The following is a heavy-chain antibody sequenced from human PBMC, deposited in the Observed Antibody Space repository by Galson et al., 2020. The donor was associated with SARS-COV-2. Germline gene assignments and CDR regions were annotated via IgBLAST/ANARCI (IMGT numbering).Heavy chain of an antibody. CDR3: TTSIGGRWGGN. D-gene: IGHD6-6*01. CDR2: IKSKSDGGTT. J-gene: IGHJ1*01. CDR1: GSTFIYAW. V-gene: IGHV3-15*07. Sequence: GGSLRLSCAASGSTFIYAWMNWVRQAPGKGLEWVGRIKSKSDGGTTDYGAPMKGRFTISRDDSKNTLYLDMNSLKSDDTAVYYCTTSIGGRWGGNWGQGTLVTVSS.